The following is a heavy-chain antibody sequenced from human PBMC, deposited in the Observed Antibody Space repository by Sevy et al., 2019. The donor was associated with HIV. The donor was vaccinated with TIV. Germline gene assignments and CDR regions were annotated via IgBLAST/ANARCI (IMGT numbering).Heavy chain of an antibody. J-gene: IGHJ3*02. V-gene: IGHV3-11*01. CDR1: GFTFSDYF. CDR2: ISRSGSTI. CDR3: ARARLRWMVDAFDI. D-gene: IGHD5-12*01. Sequence: GGSLRLSCAASGFTFSDYFMSWIRQAPGKGLEWVSYISRSGSTIYYADSVKGRFTISRDNAKNSLYLQMNSLRAEDTAVYYCARARLRWMVDAFDIWGQGTMVTVSS.